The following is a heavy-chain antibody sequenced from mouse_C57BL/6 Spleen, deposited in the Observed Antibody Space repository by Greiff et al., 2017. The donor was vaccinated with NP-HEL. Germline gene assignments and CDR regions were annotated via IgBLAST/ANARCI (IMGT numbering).Heavy chain of an antibody. V-gene: IGHV1-69*01. J-gene: IGHJ3*01. CDR1: GYTFTSYW. D-gene: IGHD2-2*01. Sequence: QVQLQQPGAELVMPGASVKLSCKASGYTFTSYWMHWVKQRPGQGLEWIGEIDPSDSYTNYNQKFKGKSTLTVDKSSSTADMQLSSLTSEDAAVYYCAREGLRRGFAYWGQGTLVTVSA. CDR3: AREGLRRGFAY. CDR2: IDPSDSYT.